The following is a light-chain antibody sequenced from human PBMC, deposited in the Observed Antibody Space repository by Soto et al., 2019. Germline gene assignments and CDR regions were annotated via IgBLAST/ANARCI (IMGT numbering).Light chain of an antibody. J-gene: IGKJ1*01. CDR1: QSISTY. V-gene: IGKV1-17*01. CDR2: AAS. Sequence: DIPMTQSPSSLSASVGDRVTITCRASQSISTYLNWYQHKPGKAPNLLIHAASSLQSGVPSRFSGSGSGTEFTLTISSLQPEDFATYYCLQHNSYPRTFGQGTKVDIK. CDR3: LQHNSYPRT.